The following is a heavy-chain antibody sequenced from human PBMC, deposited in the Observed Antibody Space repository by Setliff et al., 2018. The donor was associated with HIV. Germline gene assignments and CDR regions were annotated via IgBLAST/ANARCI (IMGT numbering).Heavy chain of an antibody. D-gene: IGHD6-19*01. CDR1: GGTFSSYA. CDR3: ARGQGSSVWYGDAFVV. V-gene: IGHV1-69*13. J-gene: IGHJ3*01. CDR2: IIPMYNIP. Sequence: ASVKVSCKASGGTFSSYAISWVRQAPGQGLEWMGMIIPMYNIPAYAQKFQGRVTFTADESTSTAYMELSSLSSEDTAVYYCARGQGSSVWYGDAFVVWGQGTMVTVSS.